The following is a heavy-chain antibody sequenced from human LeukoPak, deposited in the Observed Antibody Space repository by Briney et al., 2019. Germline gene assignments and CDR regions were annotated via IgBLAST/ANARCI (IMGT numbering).Heavy chain of an antibody. J-gene: IGHJ4*02. D-gene: IGHD3-10*01. Sequence: ASVKVSCKASGYTFTGYYMHWVRQAPGQGLEWMGIINPSGGSTSYAQKFQGRVTMTRDTSITTAYMELSRLRSDDTAVYYRARVNKETHYYAWGSFYNNPFDYWGQGTLVTVSS. CDR1: GYTFTGYY. CDR2: INPSGGST. V-gene: IGHV1-2*02. CDR3: ARVNKETHYYAWGSFYNNPFDY.